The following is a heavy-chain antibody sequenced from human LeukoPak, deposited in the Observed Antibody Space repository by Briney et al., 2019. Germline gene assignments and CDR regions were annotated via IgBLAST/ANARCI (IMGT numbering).Heavy chain of an antibody. CDR3: ARGRKYNWNPAFDY. J-gene: IGHJ4*02. V-gene: IGHV1-2*04. CDR1: GGTFSSYA. Sequence: GSSVKVSCKASGGTFSSYAISWVRQAPGQGLEWMGWINPNSGGTNYAQKFQGWVTMTRDTSIGTAYMELSRLRSDDTAVYYCARGRKYNWNPAFDYWGQGTLVTVSS. D-gene: IGHD1-20*01. CDR2: INPNSGGT.